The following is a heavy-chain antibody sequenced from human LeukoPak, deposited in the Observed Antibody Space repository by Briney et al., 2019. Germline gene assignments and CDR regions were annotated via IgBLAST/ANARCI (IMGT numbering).Heavy chain of an antibody. CDR3: ARDQGWFDP. CDR2: IYYSGST. J-gene: IGHJ5*02. V-gene: IGHV4-59*01. Sequence: SETLSLTCTVSGGYISNYYWSWIRQHPGKGLEWIGYIYYSGSTNYNPSLKIRVTISVDTSKNQLSLKLSSVTAADTAVYYCARDQGWFDPWGQGTLVTVSS. CDR1: GGYISNYY.